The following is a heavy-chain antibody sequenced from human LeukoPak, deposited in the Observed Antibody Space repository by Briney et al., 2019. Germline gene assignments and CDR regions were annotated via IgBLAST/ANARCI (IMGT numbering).Heavy chain of an antibody. CDR1: GDSISSRGSF. CDR2: ISYTGTT. CDR3: AREPTSGREPTSGRPLDY. V-gene: IGHV4-39*07. D-gene: IGHD5-12*01. Sequence: SETLSLTCTVSGDSISSRGSFWGWIRQPPGETLEWIGSISYTGTTYYSPSLKSRVTISLDTSKNHLSLNLSSVTAADTAVYYCAREPTSGREPTSGRPLDYWGQGTLVTVSS. J-gene: IGHJ4*02.